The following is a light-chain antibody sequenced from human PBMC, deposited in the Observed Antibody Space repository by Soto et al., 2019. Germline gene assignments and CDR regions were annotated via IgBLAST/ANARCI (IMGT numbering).Light chain of an antibody. CDR1: SSDVGGHNY. V-gene: IGLV2-14*01. Sequence: QSVLTQPASVSGSPGQSITVSCTGSSSDVGGHNYVSWYQHHPGKAPKLMIYEVTNRPSGVSNSFSGSKSGNTASLTISGLQAEDEADYYCGSYTSASTPYVFGTGTKVTVL. J-gene: IGLJ1*01. CDR3: GSYTSASTPYV. CDR2: EVT.